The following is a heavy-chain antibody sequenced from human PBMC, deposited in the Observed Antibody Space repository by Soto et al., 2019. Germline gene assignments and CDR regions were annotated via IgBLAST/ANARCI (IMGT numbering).Heavy chain of an antibody. CDR1: GFTFSSYA. D-gene: IGHD2-2*01. Sequence: EVQLLESGGGLVQPGGSLRLSCAASGFTFSSYAMSWVRQAPGTGLEWVSAISGSGGSTYYADSVKGRFTISRDNSKNTRYLHMNDLRANDTTVYSCAKAGDIVEEPAAYFDYCDQGTLETVYS. CDR2: ISGSGGST. V-gene: IGHV3-23*01. J-gene: IGHJ4*01. CDR3: AKAGDIVEEPAAYFDY.